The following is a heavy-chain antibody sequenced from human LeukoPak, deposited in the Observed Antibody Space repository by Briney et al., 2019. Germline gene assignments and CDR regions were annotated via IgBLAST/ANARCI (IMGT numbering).Heavy chain of an antibody. V-gene: IGHV3-30*03. CDR1: GFIFTSYV. D-gene: IGHD6-13*01. J-gene: IGHJ5*02. CDR3: ARPRGAAAGTFGFDP. Sequence: GGSLRLSCAASGFIFTSYVMHWVRQAPAKGLQWVALISYDGSNKYYADSVKGRFTISRDNSKNTLYLHMNSLRAEDAAVYYCARPRGAAAGTFGFDPWGQGTLVTVSS. CDR2: ISYDGSNK.